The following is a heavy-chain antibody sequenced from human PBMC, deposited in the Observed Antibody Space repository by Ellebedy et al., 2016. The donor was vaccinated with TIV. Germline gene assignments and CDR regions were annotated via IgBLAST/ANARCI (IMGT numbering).Heavy chain of an antibody. CDR3: ATVSGKYYFDS. CDR1: GFTFSRHA. CDR2: ITGSGDTT. V-gene: IGHV3-23*01. J-gene: IGHJ4*02. D-gene: IGHD2-8*01. Sequence: GGSLRLXXATSGFTFSRHAMTWVRQAQGKGLEWVSSITGSGDTTNYADSVKGRFSISRDNFKSTLFLQMNTLTAEDTAVYYCATVSGKYYFDSWGQGTLVTVSS.